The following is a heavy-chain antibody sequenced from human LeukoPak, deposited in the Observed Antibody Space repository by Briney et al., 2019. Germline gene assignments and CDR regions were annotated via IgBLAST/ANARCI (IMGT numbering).Heavy chain of an antibody. D-gene: IGHD5-12*01. Sequence: SETLSLTCTVSGGSISSYCWSWIRQPPGKGLEWIGYIHYSGSTNYNPSLKSRVTISLDTSNNQFSLKLSSVTAADTAVYYCARMGGYSGYATHWGQGTLVTVSS. J-gene: IGHJ4*02. CDR1: GGSISSYC. CDR2: IHYSGST. V-gene: IGHV4-59*08. CDR3: ARMGGYSGYATH.